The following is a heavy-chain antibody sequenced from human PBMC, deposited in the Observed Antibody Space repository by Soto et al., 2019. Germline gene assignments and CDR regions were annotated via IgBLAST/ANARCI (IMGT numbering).Heavy chain of an antibody. CDR1: GFTFNNYW. D-gene: IGHD6-19*01. V-gene: IGHV3-7*03. CDR3: ASGRYTSGWYPDYFDY. J-gene: IGHJ4*02. CDR2: IKQDGSDK. Sequence: RRLSCAVSGFTFNNYWMSWVRQAPGKGLEWVANIKQDGSDKYYVDSLKGRFTISRDNAKNTLYLQMNSLRAEDTAVYYCASGRYTSGWYPDYFDYWGQGTLVTVSS.